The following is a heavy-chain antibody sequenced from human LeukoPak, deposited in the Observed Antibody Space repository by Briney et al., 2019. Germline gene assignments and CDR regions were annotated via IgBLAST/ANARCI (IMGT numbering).Heavy chain of an antibody. CDR1: GGSFSGYY. Sequence: SETLSLTCAVYGGSFSGYYWSWIRQPPGKGLEWIGEINHSGSTNYNPSLKSRVTISVDTSKNQFSLKLSSVTAADTAVYYCARGGNNYYGSGSSYNNWFDPWGQGTLVTVPS. CDR3: ARGGNNYYGSGSSYNNWFDP. V-gene: IGHV4-34*01. CDR2: INHSGST. D-gene: IGHD3-10*01. J-gene: IGHJ5*02.